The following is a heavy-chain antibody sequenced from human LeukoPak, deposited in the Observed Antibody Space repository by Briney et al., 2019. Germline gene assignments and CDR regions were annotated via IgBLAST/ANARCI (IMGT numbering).Heavy chain of an antibody. V-gene: IGHV4-59*12. Sequence: SETLSLTCTVSGGSISRYYWSWIRQPPGKGLEWIGYIFYTGSTNYNPSLRSRVTLSVDTSKNQFSLRLSSVTAADRAVYYCARGQFNYPHPYYFDYWGQGMLVTVSS. D-gene: IGHD1-7*01. CDR2: IFYTGST. CDR3: ARGQFNYPHPYYFDY. CDR1: GGSISRYY. J-gene: IGHJ4*02.